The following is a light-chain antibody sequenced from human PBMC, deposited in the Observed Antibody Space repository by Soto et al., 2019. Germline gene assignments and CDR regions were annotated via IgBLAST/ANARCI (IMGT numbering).Light chain of an antibody. CDR2: GVT. J-gene: IGLJ1*01. V-gene: IGLV2-14*01. Sequence: QSALTQPASVSGSPGQSITISCTGTSSDVGGYNYVSWYQQHPGIAPKLLIYGVTNRPSGVSTRFSGSKSGNTASLTISGLQDEDEADYHCSSYTSTSTRLYLFGTGTKLTVL. CDR1: SSDVGGYNY. CDR3: SSYTSTSTRLYL.